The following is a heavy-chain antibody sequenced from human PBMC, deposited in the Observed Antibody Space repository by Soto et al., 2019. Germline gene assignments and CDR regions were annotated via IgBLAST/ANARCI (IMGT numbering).Heavy chain of an antibody. D-gene: IGHD3-22*01. V-gene: IGHV4-59*01. CDR3: ARYIGGYYDSSSYAN. Sequence: PSETLSLTCTVSGGSISPYYWSWIRQPPGRGLEWIGYIYYSGSTNYNPSLKSRVTISVDTSKNQFSLKLSSVTAADAAVYYCARYIGGYYDSSSYANWGQGTLVTVSS. CDR1: GGSISPYY. J-gene: IGHJ4*02. CDR2: IYYSGST.